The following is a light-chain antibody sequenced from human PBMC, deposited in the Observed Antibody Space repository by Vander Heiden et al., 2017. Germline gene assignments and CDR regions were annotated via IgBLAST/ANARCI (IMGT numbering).Light chain of an antibody. V-gene: IGLV3-21*02. CDR3: QVWDSTSDHLYV. Sequence: SSVLPQPPSVSVAPGQTARITCGGNNTGSKSVHWYQQKPGQAPVLVVYDDSDRPSGIPERFSGSNSGNTATLTISRVEAGDEADYYCQVWDSTSDHLYVFGTGTKVTVL. CDR2: DDS. CDR1: NTGSKS. J-gene: IGLJ1*01.